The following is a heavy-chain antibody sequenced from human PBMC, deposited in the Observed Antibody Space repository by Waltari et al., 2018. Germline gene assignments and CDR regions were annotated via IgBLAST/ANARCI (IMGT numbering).Heavy chain of an antibody. Sequence: QERLVEAGGGLVQAGGSLRLSCGASGFTFSDYYMRWIRQAPGKGLEWVADISSAGRNTDYGDSVRGRFTISRDNTNNSLYLQMHSLRVEDTAVYFCARGPPTLTSTTFQSDSWGQGTLVTVSS. CDR1: GFTFSDYY. D-gene: IGHD2-2*01. V-gene: IGHV3-11*06. J-gene: IGHJ5*02. CDR2: ISSAGRNT. CDR3: ARGPPTLTSTTFQSDS.